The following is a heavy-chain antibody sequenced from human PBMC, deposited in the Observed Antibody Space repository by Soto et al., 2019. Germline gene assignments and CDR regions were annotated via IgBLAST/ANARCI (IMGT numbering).Heavy chain of an antibody. D-gene: IGHD6-19*01. CDR1: GGSFSGFF. CDR2: INHSGST. Sequence: KPSETLSLTCGVSGGSFSGFFWTWIRQPPGKGLEWIGEINHSGSTNYNPALKSRVTLSMDMTENQFSLRLTSVTAADTAVYYCVRGQWLPRGEYWGQGTLVTVSS. J-gene: IGHJ4*02. CDR3: VRGQWLPRGEY. V-gene: IGHV4-34*01.